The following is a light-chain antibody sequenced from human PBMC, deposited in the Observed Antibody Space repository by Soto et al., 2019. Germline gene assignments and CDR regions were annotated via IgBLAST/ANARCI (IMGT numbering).Light chain of an antibody. CDR2: GAS. CDR1: QSLRATY. V-gene: IGKV3-11*01. J-gene: IGKJ5*01. CDR3: QQRSNWPPFT. Sequence: EVVLTQSPDTLSLSPGETATLSCRASQSLRATYVAWYQQRPGQAPRLLIYGASFRATGIPARFSGRGSGTDFTLTISSLEPEDFAVYYCQQRSNWPPFTFGQGTRLEIK.